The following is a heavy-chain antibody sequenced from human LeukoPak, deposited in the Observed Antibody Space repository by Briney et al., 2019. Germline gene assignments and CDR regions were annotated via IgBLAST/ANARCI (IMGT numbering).Heavy chain of an antibody. CDR1: GDSVSSNSAA. CDR2: TSYSSKWYN. J-gene: IGHJ4*02. V-gene: IGHV6-1*01. CDR3: ARGRPRLTYYYGSGSYLDY. Sequence: SGPGLVKPSQTLSLTCAISGDSVSSNSAAWNWIRQSPSRGLEWLGKTSYSSKWYNDYAVSVKSRITIIPDTSKNRFSLQLNSVTPEDTAVYYCARGRPRLTYYYGSGSYLDYWGQGTLVTVSS. D-gene: IGHD3-10*01.